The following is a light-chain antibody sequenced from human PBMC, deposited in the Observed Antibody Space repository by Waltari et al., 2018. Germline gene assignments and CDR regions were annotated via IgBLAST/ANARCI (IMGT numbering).Light chain of an antibody. CDR2: GDH. J-gene: IGLJ3*02. V-gene: IGLV1-47*01. Sequence: QSVLTQSPSASGTPGQRVTISCSGSSSNIEINYVYWYQQFPGTAPKLLIYGDHQRPSGLPDRFSGSKSGTSASLAISGLRSEDEADYYCAVWDDSLSGRVFGGGTRLTVL. CDR1: SSNIEINY. CDR3: AVWDDSLSGRV.